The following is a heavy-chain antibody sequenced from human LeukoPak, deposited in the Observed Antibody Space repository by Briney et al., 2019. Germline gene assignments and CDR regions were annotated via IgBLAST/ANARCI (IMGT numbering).Heavy chain of an antibody. V-gene: IGHV4-39*01. CDR3: ARPDDSNTHFDY. CDR2: IYYSGST. CDR1: GGSISSSSYY. Sequence: SETLSLTCTVSGGSISSSSYYWGWIRQPPGKGLEWIGSIYYSGSTYYNPSLKSRVTISVDTSKNQFSLKLSSVTAADTAVYYCARPDDSNTHFDYWGQGTLVTVSS. D-gene: IGHD4-11*01. J-gene: IGHJ4*02.